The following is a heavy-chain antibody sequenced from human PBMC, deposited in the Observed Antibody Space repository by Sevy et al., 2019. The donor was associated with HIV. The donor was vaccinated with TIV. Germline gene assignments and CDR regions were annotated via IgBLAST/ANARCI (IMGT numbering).Heavy chain of an antibody. D-gene: IGHD3-3*01. J-gene: IGHJ4*02. CDR1: GFTFSSYA. V-gene: IGHV3-64D*06. CDR3: VKANYEFWSGYYTLFDY. Sequence: GGSLRLSCSASGFTFSSYAMHWVRQAPGKGLEYVSAISSNGVSTYYADSVKGRFTISRDNSKNTLYLQMRSLRAEDTAMYYCVKANYEFWSGYYTLFDYWGQRALVTVSS. CDR2: ISSNGVST.